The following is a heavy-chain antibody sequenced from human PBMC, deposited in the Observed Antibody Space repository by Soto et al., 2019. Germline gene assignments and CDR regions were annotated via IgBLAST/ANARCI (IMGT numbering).Heavy chain of an antibody. CDR3: ARAPRYCSGGSCSDY. Sequence: LSLTCTVSGGSISSYYWSWIRQPPGKGLEWIGYIYYSGSTNYNPSLQSRVTISVDTSKNQISLKLSSVTAADTAVYYCARAPRYCSGGSCSDYWGQGTLVTVSS. J-gene: IGHJ4*02. CDR2: IYYSGST. D-gene: IGHD2-15*01. CDR1: GGSISSYY. V-gene: IGHV4-59*01.